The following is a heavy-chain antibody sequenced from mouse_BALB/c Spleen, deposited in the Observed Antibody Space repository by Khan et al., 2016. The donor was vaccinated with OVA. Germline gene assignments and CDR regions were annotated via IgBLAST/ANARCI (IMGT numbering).Heavy chain of an antibody. V-gene: IGHV3-2*02. Sequence: VQLKQSGPGLVKPSQSLSLTCTVTGYSITSDYAWNWIRQCPGNRLEWMGYIDYSGSTSKKPSLKSRMSNTRDTSKNQIFLQLNSVTTEDTATYYCVRGRSYWGQGTLVTVSA. CDR2: IDYSGST. CDR1: GYSITSDYA. CDR3: VRGRSY. J-gene: IGHJ3*01.